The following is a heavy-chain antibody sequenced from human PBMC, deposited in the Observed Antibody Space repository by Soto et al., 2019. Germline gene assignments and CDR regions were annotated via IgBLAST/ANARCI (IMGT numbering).Heavy chain of an antibody. D-gene: IGHD6-19*01. Sequence: SLSLSWAAAGCTFSGYAMSWISPDQGKGLEWVAFIWDNGANTFYANSVKGRSTISKDNSNNILYLQMGGLRAEDTAVYYWARDVVTAVAGSVNWFDPWGQGTLVTVSS. CDR3: ARDVVTAVAGSVNWFDP. CDR1: GCTFSGYA. J-gene: IGHJ5*02. CDR2: IWDNGANT. V-gene: IGHV3-33*08.